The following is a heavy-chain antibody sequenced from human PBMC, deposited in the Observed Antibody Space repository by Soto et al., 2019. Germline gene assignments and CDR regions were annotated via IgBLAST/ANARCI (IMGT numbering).Heavy chain of an antibody. CDR2: ISYDGSNK. CDR1: GFTFSSYG. CDR3: AKDLIGITMIVVVPAYGMDV. V-gene: IGHV3-30*18. D-gene: IGHD3-22*01. Sequence: GSLRLSCAASGFTFSSYGMHWVRQAPGKGLEWVAVISYDGSNKYYADSVKGRFTISRDNSKNTLYLQMNSLRAEDTAVYYCAKDLIGITMIVVVPAYGMDVWGQGTTVTVSS. J-gene: IGHJ6*02.